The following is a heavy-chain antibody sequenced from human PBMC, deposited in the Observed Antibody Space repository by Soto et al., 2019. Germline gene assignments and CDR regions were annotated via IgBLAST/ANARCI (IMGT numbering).Heavy chain of an antibody. CDR1: GASISSYY. J-gene: IGHJ5*02. CDR2: FYYSGSP. D-gene: IGHD3-16*01. Sequence: LSLTCTVSGASISSYYWSWVRQPPGKGLEWIGYFYYSGSPNYNPSLKSRVTMSVDTSKNQFTLKLNSMTAADTAVYYCARVRWGSGGARTEFDPWGQGTLVTVSS. CDR3: ARVRWGSGGARTEFDP. V-gene: IGHV4-59*01.